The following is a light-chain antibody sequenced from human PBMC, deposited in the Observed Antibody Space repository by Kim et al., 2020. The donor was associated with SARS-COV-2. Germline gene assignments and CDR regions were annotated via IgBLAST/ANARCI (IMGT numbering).Light chain of an antibody. V-gene: IGKV3-11*01. Sequence: EIVLTESPATLSLSPGERATLSCRASQSIRDNLAWYQQKPGQSPRLLISDASNRATGIPARFSGSGSGTDFTLTISSLEPEDFAVYYCQQRSNWPYTFGQGNKLEI. CDR3: QQRSNWPYT. CDR2: DAS. J-gene: IGKJ2*01. CDR1: QSIRDN.